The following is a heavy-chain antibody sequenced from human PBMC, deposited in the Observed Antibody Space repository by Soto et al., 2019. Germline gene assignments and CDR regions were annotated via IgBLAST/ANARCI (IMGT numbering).Heavy chain of an antibody. V-gene: IGHV3-53*01. CDR2: IYSGGST. D-gene: IGHD4-4*01. J-gene: IGHJ6*02. Sequence: GGSLRLSCAASGFTVSSNYMSWVRQAPGKGLEWVSVIYSGGSTYYADSVKGRFTISRDNSKNTLYLQMNSLRAEDTAVYYCARSATVTKGSYYYYGMDVWGQGTQVTVSS. CDR3: ARSATVTKGSYYYYGMDV. CDR1: GFTVSSNY.